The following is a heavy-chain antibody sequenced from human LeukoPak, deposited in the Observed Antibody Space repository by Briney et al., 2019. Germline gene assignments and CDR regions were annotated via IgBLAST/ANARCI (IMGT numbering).Heavy chain of an antibody. V-gene: IGHV3-30*02. J-gene: IGHJ6*03. CDR3: AKDGDSTGYYSSYYNHMDV. CDR1: GFSFSTYG. CDR2: IRFNGGKK. D-gene: IGHD3-22*01. Sequence: GGSLRLSCAASGFSFSTYGFHWVRQAPGKGLEWVSFIRFNGGKKNYADSVKGRFAISRDNSKNTVYLQMNSLRAEDTAIYYCAKDGDSTGYYSSYYNHMDVWGKGTSVTISS.